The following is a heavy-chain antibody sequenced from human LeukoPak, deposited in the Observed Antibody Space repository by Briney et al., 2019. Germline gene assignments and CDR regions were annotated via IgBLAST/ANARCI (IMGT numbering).Heavy chain of an antibody. D-gene: IGHD6-13*01. CDR3: AREGYSRPDPHPHMDV. V-gene: IGHV6-1*01. J-gene: IGHJ6*03. CDR2: TYYRSTWSN. Sequence: SQTLSLTCALSGDSVSSNSAAWNWIRQSPSRGLEWLGRTYYRSTWSNDYAVSVQSRITINPDTSKNQFSLQLNSVTPEDTAVYYCAREGYSRPDPHPHMDVWGKGTTVTVSS. CDR1: GDSVSSNSAA.